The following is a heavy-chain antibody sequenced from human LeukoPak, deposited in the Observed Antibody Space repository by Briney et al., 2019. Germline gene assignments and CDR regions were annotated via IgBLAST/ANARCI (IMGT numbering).Heavy chain of an antibody. CDR2: IYTGGST. CDR3: ARDISPRSSSGWVDAFDI. Sequence: GGSLRLSCAASGFTVSSNYMSWVRQAPAKGLEWVSTIYTGGSTFYADSVKDRFTISRDNSKNTLYLQMNSLRAEDTAVYYCARDISPRSSSGWVDAFDIWGQGTLVTVSS. J-gene: IGHJ3*02. V-gene: IGHV3-66*01. D-gene: IGHD6-19*01. CDR1: GFTVSSNY.